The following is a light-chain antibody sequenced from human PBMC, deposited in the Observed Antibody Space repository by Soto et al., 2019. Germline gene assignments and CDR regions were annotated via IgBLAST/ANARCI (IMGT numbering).Light chain of an antibody. CDR2: KAS. J-gene: IGKJ1*01. CDR1: QTISSL. Sequence: DIQMTQSPSTLSGSVGDRVTITCRASQTISSLLSWYQQKPGKAPKLLIYKASTLKSGVPSRFSGSGSGTEFTLTISSLQPDDFATYYCQQYNSYPWTFGQGTKVDI. CDR3: QQYNSYPWT. V-gene: IGKV1-5*03.